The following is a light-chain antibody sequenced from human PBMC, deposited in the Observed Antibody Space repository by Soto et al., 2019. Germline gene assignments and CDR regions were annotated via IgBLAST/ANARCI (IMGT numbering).Light chain of an antibody. CDR2: EVS. V-gene: IGLV2-14*01. Sequence: QSALTQPASVSGSPGQSITISCTGTSSDVGGYNYVSWYQQHPGKAPKLMIYEVSNRPSGVSNRFSGSKSGNTASLTISGLQAEDEADYCCSSFTNTNTGVFGGGTKLTVL. CDR3: SSFTNTNTGV. J-gene: IGLJ3*02. CDR1: SSDVGGYNY.